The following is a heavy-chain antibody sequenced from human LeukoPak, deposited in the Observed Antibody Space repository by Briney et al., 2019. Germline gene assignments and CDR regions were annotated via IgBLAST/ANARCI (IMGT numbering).Heavy chain of an antibody. D-gene: IGHD1-26*01. J-gene: IGHJ4*02. Sequence: ASVKVSCKASGNTFAGYYVHWVRQAPGQGLEWMGWINTHNGATNYAQHFQGRVTMTTDTAVTTAYMDLDGLISDDAAVYFCARGPIGGLRKGFDVWGQGTLVTVSS. CDR1: GNTFAGYY. CDR2: INTHNGAT. V-gene: IGHV1-2*02. CDR3: ARGPIGGLRKGFDV.